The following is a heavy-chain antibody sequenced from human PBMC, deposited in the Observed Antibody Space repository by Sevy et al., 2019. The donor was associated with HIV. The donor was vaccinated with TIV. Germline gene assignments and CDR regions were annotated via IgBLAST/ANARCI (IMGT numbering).Heavy chain of an antibody. V-gene: IGHV3-9*01. CDR1: GFTFDDYA. CDR3: AKGGTAARSDYYYYGMDV. D-gene: IGHD6-6*01. Sequence: GGSLRLTCAASGFTFDDYAMHWVRRAPGKGLEWVSGRSWNSGSIGYADSVKGRFTISRDNAKNSQYLQMNSLRAEDTALYYCAKGGTAARSDYYYYGMDVWGQGTTVTVSS. CDR2: RSWNSGSI. J-gene: IGHJ6*02.